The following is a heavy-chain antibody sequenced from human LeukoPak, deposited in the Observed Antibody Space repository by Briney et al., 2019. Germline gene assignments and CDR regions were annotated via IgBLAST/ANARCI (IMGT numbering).Heavy chain of an antibody. CDR2: INPNSGGT. J-gene: IGHJ4*02. D-gene: IGHD6-6*01. Sequence: ASVRVSCKASRYAFTDYYVHWVRQAPGQGPEWMGWINPNSGGTKCAQKFQGRVTMTRDTSISTAYMVLSRLRSDDTAVYYCASGPSDLGSSSQYWGQGTLVTVSS. CDR1: RYAFTDYY. V-gene: IGHV1-2*02. CDR3: ASGPSDLGSSSQY.